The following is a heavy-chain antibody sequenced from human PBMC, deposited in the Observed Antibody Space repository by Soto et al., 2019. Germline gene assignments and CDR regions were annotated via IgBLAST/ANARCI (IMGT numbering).Heavy chain of an antibody. D-gene: IGHD6-13*01. V-gene: IGHV1-2*04. CDR1: GYTFTGYY. Sequence: ASVKVSCKASGYTFTGYYMHWVRQAPGQGLEWMGWINPNSGGTNYAQKFQGWVTMTRGTSISTAYMELSRLRSDDTAVYYCARDGYSSSWYRLAHYGMDVWGQGTTVTV. CDR3: ARDGYSSSWYRLAHYGMDV. J-gene: IGHJ6*02. CDR2: INPNSGGT.